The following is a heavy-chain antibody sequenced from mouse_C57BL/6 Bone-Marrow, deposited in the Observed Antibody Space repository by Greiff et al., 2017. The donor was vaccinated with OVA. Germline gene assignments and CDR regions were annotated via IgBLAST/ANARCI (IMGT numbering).Heavy chain of an antibody. CDR2: IYPGDGDT. CDR1: GYAFSSSW. CDR3: ARSRDYDSSFAY. Sequence: VKLVESGPELVKPGASVKISCKASGYAFSSSWMNWVKQRPGKGLEWIGRIYPGDGDTNYNGKFKGKATLTADKSSSTAYMQLSSLTSEDSAVYFCARSRDYDSSFAYWGQGTLVTVSA. J-gene: IGHJ3*01. V-gene: IGHV1-82*01. D-gene: IGHD2-4*01.